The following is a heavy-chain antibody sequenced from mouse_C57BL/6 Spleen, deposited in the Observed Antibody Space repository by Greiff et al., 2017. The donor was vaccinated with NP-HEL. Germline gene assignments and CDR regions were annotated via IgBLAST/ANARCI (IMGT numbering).Heavy chain of an antibody. V-gene: IGHV1-64*01. Sequence: QVQLQQPGAGLVKPGASVKLSCKASGYTFTSYWMHWVKQRPGQGLEWIGMIHPNSGSTNYNEKFKSQATLTVDKSSSTAYMQLSRLPSVGSAVYYCATPIYYDYDHIPLAYWGQGTTLTVSS. CDR1: GYTFTSYW. CDR2: IHPNSGST. D-gene: IGHD2-4*01. CDR3: ATPIYYDYDHIPLAY. J-gene: IGHJ2*01.